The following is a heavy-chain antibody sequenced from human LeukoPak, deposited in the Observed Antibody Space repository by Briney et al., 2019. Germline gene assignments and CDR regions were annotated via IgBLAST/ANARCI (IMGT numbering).Heavy chain of an antibody. J-gene: IGHJ4*02. D-gene: IGHD6-6*01. CDR2: IIPIFGTA. V-gene: IGHV1-69*13. CDR1: GGTFSSYA. CDR3: ARVSEDYSSWYFDY. Sequence: SVKVSCKASGGTFSSYAISWVRQAPGQGREWMGGIIPIFGTANYAQKFQGRVTITADESTSTAYMELSSLRSEDTAVYYCARVSEDYSSWYFDYWGQGTLVTVSS.